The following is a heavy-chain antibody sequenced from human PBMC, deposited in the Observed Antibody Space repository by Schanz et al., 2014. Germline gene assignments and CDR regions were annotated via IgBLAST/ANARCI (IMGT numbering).Heavy chain of an antibody. D-gene: IGHD3-10*01. CDR1: GFTLSNYA. CDR2: FVHPGGST. Sequence: EVQLLESGGGLVQPGGSLRLSCAASGFTLSNYAMSWVRQAPGKGLEWVSFVHPGGSTYYPDSVKGRFTISRDSSKNTLYLQMNSLRAEDTAVYYCVKGRFGELSAFDIWGQGTMVAVSS. J-gene: IGHJ3*02. V-gene: IGHV3-23*03. CDR3: VKGRFGELSAFDI.